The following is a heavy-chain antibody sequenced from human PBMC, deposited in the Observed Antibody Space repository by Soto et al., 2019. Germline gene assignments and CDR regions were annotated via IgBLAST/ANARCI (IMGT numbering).Heavy chain of an antibody. CDR3: SRRAYPSDY. V-gene: IGHV3-66*01. D-gene: IGHD2-2*01. J-gene: IGHJ4*02. CDR2: IYSGGTT. Sequence: EVQLVESGGGLVQPGGSLRLSCAVSGFTVGNNYMSWVRQAPGKGLEWVSLIYSGGTTGYADSVKGRFTISRDSSRNTVYLQMYSVKADDTAVYYCSRRAYPSDYWGQGTLVTVSS. CDR1: GFTVGNNY.